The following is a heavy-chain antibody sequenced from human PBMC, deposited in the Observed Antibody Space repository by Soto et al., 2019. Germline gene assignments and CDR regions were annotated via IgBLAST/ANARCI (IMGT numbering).Heavy chain of an antibody. Sequence: QVQLVQSGAEVKKPGSSVKVSCKASGGTFSSYTISWVRQAPGQGLEWMGRIIPLLGIANYAQKFQVRVTIIADKSTSTAYMELSSLRSEDTAVYYCASGSGSGRTWMDVWGKGTTVTVSS. CDR3: ASGSGSGRTWMDV. V-gene: IGHV1-69*02. J-gene: IGHJ6*04. CDR2: IIPLLGIA. D-gene: IGHD6-19*01. CDR1: GGTFSSYT.